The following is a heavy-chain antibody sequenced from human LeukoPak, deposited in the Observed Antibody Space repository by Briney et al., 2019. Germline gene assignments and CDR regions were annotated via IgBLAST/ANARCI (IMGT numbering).Heavy chain of an antibody. J-gene: IGHJ4*02. V-gene: IGHV3-15*01. Sequence: GGSLRLSCAASGFTFSNAWMSWVRQAPGKGLEWVGRIKSKTDGGTTDYAAPVKGRFTISRDDSKNTLYLQMNSLKTEDTAVYYCTTGITMVRGVIHLIDYWGQGTLVTVST. D-gene: IGHD3-10*01. CDR1: GFTFSNAW. CDR2: IKSKTDGGTT. CDR3: TTGITMVRGVIHLIDY.